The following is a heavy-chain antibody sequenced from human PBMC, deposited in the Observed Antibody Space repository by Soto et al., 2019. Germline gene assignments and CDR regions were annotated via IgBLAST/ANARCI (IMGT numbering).Heavy chain of an antibody. CDR1: GGSIRDYY. CDR3: ARSPNIATAGGWFDP. J-gene: IGHJ5*02. CDR2: IYYTGTT. Sequence: PSETLSLTCTVSGGSIRDYYWGWIRQSPGKGLEWIGYIYYTGTTKYSPSLKSRVTISVDSSKNQFSLKLGSVTAADTAVYYCARSPNIATAGGWFDPWGQGTLVTVSS. V-gene: IGHV4-59*12. D-gene: IGHD6-13*01.